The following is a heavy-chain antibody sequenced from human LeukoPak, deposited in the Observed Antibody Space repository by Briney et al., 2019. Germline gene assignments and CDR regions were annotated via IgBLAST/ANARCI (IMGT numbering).Heavy chain of an antibody. CDR2: IIPILGIA. V-gene: IGHV1-69*02. J-gene: IGHJ1*01. CDR3: AIDGYSSSWYQVYFQH. Sequence: ASVKVSCKASGGTFSSYTISWVRQAPGQGLEWMGRIIPILGIANYAQKFQGRVTITADKSTSTAYMELSSLRSEDTAVYYCAIDGYSSSWYQVYFQHWGQGTLVTVSS. D-gene: IGHD6-13*01. CDR1: GGTFSSYT.